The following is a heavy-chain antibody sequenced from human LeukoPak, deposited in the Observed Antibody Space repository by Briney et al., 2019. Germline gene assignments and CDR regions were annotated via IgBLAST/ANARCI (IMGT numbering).Heavy chain of an antibody. J-gene: IGHJ1*01. CDR2: INQDGSEK. CDR1: GFPFSSHW. Sequence: GGSLRLSCAASGFPFSSHWLSWFRQSPGKGLEWVAHINQDGSEKYYVDSVKGRFTISRDNAKNSLYLQMNSLRAEDTAVYYCATYSSLNRREFQYWGQGTLLTVSS. V-gene: IGHV3-7*01. D-gene: IGHD3-22*01. CDR3: ATYSSLNRREFQY.